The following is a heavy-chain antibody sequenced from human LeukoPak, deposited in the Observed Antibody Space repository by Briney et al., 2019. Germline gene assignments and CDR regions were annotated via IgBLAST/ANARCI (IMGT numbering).Heavy chain of an antibody. J-gene: IGHJ4*02. Sequence: PGRSLRLSCAASGFTFDDYAMHWVRQAPGKGLEWVSGISWNSGSIGYADSVKGRFTISRDNAKNSLYLQMNSLRAEDTALYYCAKGRGGYSYGYWDYWGQGTLVTVSS. CDR1: GFTFDDYA. D-gene: IGHD5-18*01. V-gene: IGHV3-9*01. CDR2: ISWNSGSI. CDR3: AKGRGGYSYGYWDY.